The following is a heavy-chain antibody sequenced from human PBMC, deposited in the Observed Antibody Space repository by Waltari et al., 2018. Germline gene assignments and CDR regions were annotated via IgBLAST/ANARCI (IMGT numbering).Heavy chain of an antibody. Sequence: QVQLVESGGGVVQPGRSMRLACAASGFTFSNYALHWVRQAPGKGLEWLALLWYDGSNEDYANSVQGRFTVSRDNSKNTLFLLMDSLRAEDTAVYYCARGEDIIGTILLGDYWGQGTLVTVSS. CDR1: GFTFSNYA. D-gene: IGHD1-7*01. CDR2: LWYDGSNE. CDR3: ARGEDIIGTILLGDY. J-gene: IGHJ4*02. V-gene: IGHV3-33*01.